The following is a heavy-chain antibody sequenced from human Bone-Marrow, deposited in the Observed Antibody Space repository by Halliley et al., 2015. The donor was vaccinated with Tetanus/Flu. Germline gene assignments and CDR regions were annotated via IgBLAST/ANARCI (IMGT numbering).Heavy chain of an antibody. Sequence: SLRLSCDAPGFTFSIYGMHWVRQAPGKGLEWVAFIWDDGTFKYYADSVKGRFTISRDNSKRTLYLQMNGLRVDDTGFYYCARGGPAAPGEFDYRGQGTLVTVSS. V-gene: IGHV3-33*01. CDR2: IWDDGTFK. J-gene: IGHJ4*02. D-gene: IGHD6-13*01. CDR1: GFTFSIYG. CDR3: ARGGPAAPGEFDY.